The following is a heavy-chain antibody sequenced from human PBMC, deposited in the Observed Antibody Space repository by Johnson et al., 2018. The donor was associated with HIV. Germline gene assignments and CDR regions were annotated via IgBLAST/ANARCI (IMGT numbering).Heavy chain of an antibody. J-gene: IGHJ3*02. V-gene: IGHV3-11*04. CDR3: ARRVEGRRSANDAFDI. D-gene: IGHD1-1*01. CDR1: GFTFSDYY. CDR2: ISCSGSTI. Sequence: QVQLVESGGGLVKPGGSLRLSCAASGFTFSDYYMSWFRQAPGKGLEWVSYISCSGSTIYYAVSVKGRFTISRDNAKNSLYLQMNSLRAEDTAVYYCARRVEGRRSANDAFDIWGQGTMVTVSS.